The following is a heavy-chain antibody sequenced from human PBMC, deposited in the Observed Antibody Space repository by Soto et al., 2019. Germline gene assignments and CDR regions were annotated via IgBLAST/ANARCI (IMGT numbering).Heavy chain of an antibody. V-gene: IGHV1-69*12. J-gene: IGHJ2*01. CDR1: GGTFSNYP. CDR3: ARGNHRWLQLWYFDL. CDR2: IIPIFGTV. D-gene: IGHD5-12*01. Sequence: QVQLVQSGAEVKKPGSSVKVSCKASGGTFSNYPVSWVRQAPGQGLEWMGGIIPIFGTVNYAQKFQGRLTITADESPSTAYMGLSSLRSEDTAVYYCARGNHRWLQLWYFDLWGRGTLITVSS.